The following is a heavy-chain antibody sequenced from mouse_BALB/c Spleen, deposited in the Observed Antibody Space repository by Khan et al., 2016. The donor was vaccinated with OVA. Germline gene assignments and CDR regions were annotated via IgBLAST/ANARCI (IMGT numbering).Heavy chain of an antibody. J-gene: IGHJ4*01. CDR3: ARQPYYHYNVMDY. CDR2: MWSDGST. CDR1: GFSLTNYG. D-gene: IGHD2-10*01. Sequence: QVQLKESGPGLVAPSQSLSITCTISGFSLTNYGVHWVRQPPGKGLEWLVLMWSDGSTTYNSALKSRLTISKNNSKSHIFLKMNSLQTDDTAMYFCARQPYYHYNVMDYWGQGTSVTVSS. V-gene: IGHV2-6-1*01.